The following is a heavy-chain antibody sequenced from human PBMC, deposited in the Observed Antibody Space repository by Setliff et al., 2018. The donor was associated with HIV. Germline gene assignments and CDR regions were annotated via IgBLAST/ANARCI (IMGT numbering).Heavy chain of an antibody. D-gene: IGHD3-22*01. CDR3: ARNFYDSSGYRYDY. Sequence: ASVKVSCKPSGYTFTSYGINWVRQAPGQGLEWMGWISGYNGKTNYAQKFQGRVTMTTDTSTSTAFMELRSLRSDDTAVYYCARNFYDSSGYRYDYWGQGTLVTVSS. V-gene: IGHV1-18*01. CDR2: ISGYNGKT. J-gene: IGHJ4*02. CDR1: GYTFTSYG.